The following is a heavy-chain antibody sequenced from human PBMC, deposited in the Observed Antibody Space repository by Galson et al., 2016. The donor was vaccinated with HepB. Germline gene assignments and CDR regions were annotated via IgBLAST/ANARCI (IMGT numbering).Heavy chain of an antibody. D-gene: IGHD6-13*01. CDR3: ARIGEYSSSWYTAYDI. J-gene: IGHJ3*02. CDR2: VYHGGGT. Sequence: LSLTCAVSGGSISTDNWWSWVRQSPGKGLEWIGQVYHGGGTHYHPSLESRVSMSVDKSKNQFSLRLNSMTAADTALYYCARIGEYSSSWYTAYDIWGRGTMVTVSS. CDR1: GGSISTDNW. V-gene: IGHV4-4*02.